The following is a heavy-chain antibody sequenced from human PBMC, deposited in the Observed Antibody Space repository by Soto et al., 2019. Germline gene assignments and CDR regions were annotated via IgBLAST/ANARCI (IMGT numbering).Heavy chain of an antibody. Sequence: ASVKVSCKASGYTFTSYYMHWVRQAPGQGLEWMGIINPSGGSTSYAQKFQGRVTMTRDTSTSTVYMELSSLRSEDTAVYYCARAFVDGMAVNYFDYWGQGTLVTVSS. D-gene: IGHD6-19*01. CDR3: ARAFVDGMAVNYFDY. CDR1: GYTFTSYY. CDR2: INPSGGST. J-gene: IGHJ4*02. V-gene: IGHV1-46*01.